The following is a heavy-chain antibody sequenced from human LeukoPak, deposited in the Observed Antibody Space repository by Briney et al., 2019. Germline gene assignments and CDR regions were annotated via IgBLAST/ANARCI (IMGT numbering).Heavy chain of an antibody. CDR2: IYTSGST. J-gene: IGHJ6*02. D-gene: IGHD6-6*01. CDR1: GGSISSGSYY. Sequence: SQTLSLTCTASGGSISSGSYYWSWIRQPAGEGLEWIGRIYTSGSTNYNPSLKSRVTISVDTSKNQFSLKLSSVTAADTAVYYCARESSHYYGMDVWGRGTTVTVSS. CDR3: ARESSHYYGMDV. V-gene: IGHV4-61*02.